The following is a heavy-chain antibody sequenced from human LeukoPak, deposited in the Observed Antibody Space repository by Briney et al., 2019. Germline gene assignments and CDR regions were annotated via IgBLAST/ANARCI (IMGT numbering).Heavy chain of an antibody. CDR1: GGAVSSYY. V-gene: IGHV4-59*02. J-gene: IGHJ4*02. CDR2: RYYTGRS. D-gene: IGHD3-10*01. CDR3: GSTTYTPSLKSRVTISVCTSKNQFSLKLSSVTAADTAVYYCARLGYSSGWYDYFDY. Sequence: PSDTLSITCTVSGGAVSSYYWSLIRQPPGKALEWIGSRYYTGRSDFSLSIKRRVIVAVDTYKNEVSLKLIPVTAADMSIYYSGSTTYTPSLKSRVTISVCTSKNQFSLKLSSVTAADTAVYYCARLGYSSGWYDYFDYWGQGTLVTVSP.